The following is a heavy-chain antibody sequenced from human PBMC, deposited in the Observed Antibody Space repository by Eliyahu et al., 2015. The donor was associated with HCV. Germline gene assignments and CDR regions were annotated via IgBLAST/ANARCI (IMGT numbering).Heavy chain of an antibody. CDR1: GFTFXSYW. CDR2: INSDGSST. D-gene: IGHD3-10*01. V-gene: IGHV3-74*01. CDR3: ARDRLLWFDRDGMDV. J-gene: IGHJ6*02. Sequence: EVQLVESGXGLVQPGGSLXLSCAASGFTFXSYWIHWVRXAPGKGLVWVSRINSDGSSTSYADSVKGRFTISRDNAKNTLYLQMNSLRAEDTAVYYCARDRLLWFDRDGMDVWGQGTTVTVSS.